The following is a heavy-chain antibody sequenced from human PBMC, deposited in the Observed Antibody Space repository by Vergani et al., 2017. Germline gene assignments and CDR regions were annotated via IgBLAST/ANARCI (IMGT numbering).Heavy chain of an antibody. Sequence: QVQLVHSGAEVKKPGSSVKVSCKASGGTFSSYTISWVRQAPGQGLEWMGRIITILGIANYAQKFQGRVTITADKSTSTADMELSSLRSEDTAVYYCAGWVPYGGNSYYYYYGMDVWDQGTMVIVSS. V-gene: IGHV1-69*02. CDR2: IITILGIA. CDR1: GGTFSSYT. J-gene: IGHJ6*02. CDR3: AGWVPYGGNSYYYYYGMDV. D-gene: IGHD4-23*01.